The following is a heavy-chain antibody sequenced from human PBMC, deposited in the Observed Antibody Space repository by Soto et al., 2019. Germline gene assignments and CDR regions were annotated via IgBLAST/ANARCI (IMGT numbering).Heavy chain of an antibody. J-gene: IGHJ5*02. CDR1: GFSFSNFG. V-gene: IGHV3-23*01. CDR3: AKDYASTWYWYFDP. D-gene: IGHD6-13*01. Sequence: GGSRRLCWAASGFSFSNFGMSWGRQAPGTGLEWVSSISGSGDKTYYLDSVKGRFTISRDNSKNTLYLHMNSLGAEDTAVYFCAKDYASTWYWYFDPWGQGTLVTVSS. CDR2: ISGSGDKT.